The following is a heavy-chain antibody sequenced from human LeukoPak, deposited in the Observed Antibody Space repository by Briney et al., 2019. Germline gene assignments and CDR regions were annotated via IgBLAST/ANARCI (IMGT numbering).Heavy chain of an antibody. CDR3: ATNPYYYDSSGSDY. CDR2: INHSGST. V-gene: IGHV4-34*01. CDR1: GGSFSGYY. J-gene: IGHJ4*02. D-gene: IGHD3-22*01. Sequence: PSETLSLTCAVYGGSFSGYYRSWIRQPPGKGLEWIGEINHSGSTNYNPSLKSRVTISVDTSKNQFSLKLSSVAAADTAVYYCATNPYYYDSSGSDYWGQGTLVTVSS.